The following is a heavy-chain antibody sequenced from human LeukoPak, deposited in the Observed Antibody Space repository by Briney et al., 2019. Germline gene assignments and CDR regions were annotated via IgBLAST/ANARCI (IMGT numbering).Heavy chain of an antibody. CDR2: IYYRGST. D-gene: IGHD3-10*01. J-gene: IGHJ4*02. CDR3: ASRTYYGSGPDY. V-gene: IGHV4-59*01. CDR1: GGSISSYY. Sequence: PSETLSLTCTVSGGSISSYYWSWIRQPPGEGLEWIGYIYYRGSTNYNPSLKSRVTISVDTSKNQFSLRLTSVTAADTAMYYCASRTYYGSGPDYWGQGTLVTVSS.